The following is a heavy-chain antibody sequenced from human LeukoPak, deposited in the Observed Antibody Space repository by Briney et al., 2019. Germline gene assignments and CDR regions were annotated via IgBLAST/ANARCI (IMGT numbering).Heavy chain of an antibody. CDR1: GGSFSGYY. D-gene: IGHD2-8*02. J-gene: IGHJ5*02. Sequence: PSETLSLTCAVYGGSFSGYYWGWIRRPPGKVLELIGEINHSGSTNYNPSLKSRVNISVDTSKNQFSLKLSSVTAADTAVYYCARGLWWCSTRRGCWFDPWGQGTLVTVSS. V-gene: IGHV4-34*01. CDR2: INHSGST. CDR3: ARGLWWCSTRRGCWFDP.